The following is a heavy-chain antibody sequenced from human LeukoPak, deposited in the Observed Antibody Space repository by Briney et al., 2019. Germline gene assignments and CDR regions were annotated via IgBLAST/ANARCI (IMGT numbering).Heavy chain of an antibody. Sequence: PGGSLRLSCAASGLAVSGHFMSWVRQAPGKGLECVSLIYTGGATYYAASVKGRFTMSRDTSKNTLYLLLNSLRAEDTAVYYCARPQTVTGPFDYWGLGILVTVSS. CDR2: IYTGGAT. CDR1: GLAVSGHF. CDR3: ARPQTVTGPFDY. D-gene: IGHD1-14*01. J-gene: IGHJ4*02. V-gene: IGHV3-53*01.